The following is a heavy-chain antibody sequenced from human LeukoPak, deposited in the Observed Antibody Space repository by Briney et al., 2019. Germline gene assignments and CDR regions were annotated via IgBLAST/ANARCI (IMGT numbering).Heavy chain of an antibody. CDR2: LTGDGGT. J-gene: IGHJ4*02. Sequence: GGSLRLSCAASGFTFTNYAMSWVRQAPGKGLEWVSVLTGDGGTYYADSVKGRFTNSRDDSKNTLYLQMNSLRAEDTAVYYCAKDTDSSGFDYWGQGTLVTVSS. CDR1: GFTFTNYA. D-gene: IGHD3-22*01. CDR3: AKDTDSSGFDY. V-gene: IGHV3-23*01.